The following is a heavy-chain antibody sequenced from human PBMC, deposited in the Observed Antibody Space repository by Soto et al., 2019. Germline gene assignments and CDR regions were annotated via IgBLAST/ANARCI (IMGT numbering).Heavy chain of an antibody. J-gene: IGHJ3*02. CDR2: INFSGVTV. Sequence: VQLVESGGGLVEPGGSLRLSCEASGFPFSDHYMNWIRQAPGKGLEWISYINFSGVTVYYAASVKGRFTISRDNAKNSLYLQMSRLTAKDTAMYYCVRDPSPRDGFDIWGQGTMVIVSS. CDR1: GFPFSDHY. V-gene: IGHV3-11*01. CDR3: VRDPSPRDGFDI. D-gene: IGHD2-2*01.